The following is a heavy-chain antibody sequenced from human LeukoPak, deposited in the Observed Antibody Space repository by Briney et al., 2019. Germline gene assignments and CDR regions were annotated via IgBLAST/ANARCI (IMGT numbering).Heavy chain of an antibody. CDR3: ARDVLYDYVWGSYRHDY. J-gene: IGHJ4*02. CDR2: IKQDGSEK. Sequence: GGSLRLSCAASGFTFSSYWMSWVRQAPGKGLEWVANIKQDGSEKFYVDSVKGRFTISRDNAKNSLYLQMNSLRAEDTAVSYCARDVLYDYVWGSYRHDYWGQGTLVTVSS. D-gene: IGHD3-16*02. CDR1: GFTFSSYW. V-gene: IGHV3-7*01.